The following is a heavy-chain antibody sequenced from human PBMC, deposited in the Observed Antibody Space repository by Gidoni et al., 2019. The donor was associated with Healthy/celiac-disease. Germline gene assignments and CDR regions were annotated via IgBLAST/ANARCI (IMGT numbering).Heavy chain of an antibody. CDR3: ARGRGGGPTGDVDY. CDR1: GSSFPSSW. V-gene: IGHV5-51*01. CDR2: IYPVDSDT. Sequence: EVQLVQSGAEVKTHGESLTISCTGSGSSFPSSWIGWVRQMPGKGLEWMGIIYPVDSDTRYSPSFQGQVTISADKSISTAYLKWSSLKASDTAMYYCARGRGGGPTGDVDYWGQGTLVTVSS. D-gene: IGHD7-27*01. J-gene: IGHJ4*02.